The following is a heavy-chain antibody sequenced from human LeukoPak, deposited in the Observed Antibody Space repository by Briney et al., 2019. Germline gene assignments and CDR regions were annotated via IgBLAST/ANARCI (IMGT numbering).Heavy chain of an antibody. CDR2: ISSSSSYI. J-gene: IGHJ4*02. V-gene: IGHV3-21*01. CDR3: ARVLPGYCSGGSCFGVDY. D-gene: IGHD2-15*01. CDR1: GFTFSSHG. Sequence: PGRSLGLSCAASGFTFSSHGMHWVRQAPGKGLEWVSSISSSSSYIYYADSVKGRFTISRDNAKNSLYLQMNSLRAEDTAVYYCARVLPGYCSGGSCFGVDYWGQGTLVTVSS.